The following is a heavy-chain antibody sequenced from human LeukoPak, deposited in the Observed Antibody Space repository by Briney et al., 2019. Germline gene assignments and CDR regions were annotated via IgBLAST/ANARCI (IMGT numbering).Heavy chain of an antibody. J-gene: IGHJ5*02. CDR2: INPNSGGT. Sequence: ASVKVSCKASGYTFTGYYMHWVRQAPGQGLEWMGWINPNSGGTNYAQKFQGRVTMTRDKSIRTAYMELSRLTSDDTAVYYCARESSSSTYNWFDPWGQGTLVTVSS. V-gene: IGHV1-2*02. CDR1: GYTFTGYY. D-gene: IGHD6-6*01. CDR3: ARESSSSTYNWFDP.